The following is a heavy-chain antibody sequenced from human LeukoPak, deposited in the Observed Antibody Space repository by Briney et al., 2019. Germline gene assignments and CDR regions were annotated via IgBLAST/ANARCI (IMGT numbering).Heavy chain of an antibody. CDR3: ARYKFHNYFDP. V-gene: IGHV4-61*01. CDR1: GDSVSSSPYY. Sequence: SETLSLTCSVSGDSVSSSPYYWGWIRQPPGKGLEWIGYTFSTSTLYNASLRSRVTIVVDTSKNQFSLKLTSATAADTAIYFCARYKFHNYFDPWGQGTLVVVSS. J-gene: IGHJ5*02. D-gene: IGHD5-24*01. CDR2: TFSTST.